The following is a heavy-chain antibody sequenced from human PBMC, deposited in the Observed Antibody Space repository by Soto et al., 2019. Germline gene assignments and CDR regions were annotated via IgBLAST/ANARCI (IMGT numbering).Heavy chain of an antibody. D-gene: IGHD3-22*01. CDR1: GYTFTNYA. V-gene: IGHV1-18*01. J-gene: IGHJ3*02. CDR2: ISAYNGNT. CDR3: ASCSLYYYDSSGAFDI. Sequence: GASVKVSCKASGYTFTNYAMHWVRQAPGQGLEWMGWISAYNGNTNYAQKLQGRVTMTTDTSTSTAYMELRSLRSDDTAVYYCASCSLYYYDSSGAFDIWGQGTMVTVSS.